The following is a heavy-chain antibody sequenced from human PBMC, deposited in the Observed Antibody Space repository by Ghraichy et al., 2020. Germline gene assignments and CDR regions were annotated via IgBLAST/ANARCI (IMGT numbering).Heavy chain of an antibody. D-gene: IGHD2-21*02. CDR3: THWSAYRDFQYYNSLDV. Sequence: SGPTLVKPTQTLTLACTFSGFSLNTSGVAVGWIRQPPGKALEWLGFIYWNDDHRYTSSLKNRLTITKDTSKNQVVLKMTNMDPVDTATYYCTHWSAYRDFQYYNSLDVGGQGTTVTVSS. CDR2: IYWNDDH. V-gene: IGHV2-5*01. J-gene: IGHJ6*01. CDR1: GFSLNTSGVA.